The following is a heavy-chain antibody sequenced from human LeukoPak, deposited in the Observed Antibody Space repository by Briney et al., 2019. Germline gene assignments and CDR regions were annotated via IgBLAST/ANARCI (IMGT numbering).Heavy chain of an antibody. J-gene: IGHJ5*02. CDR2: ISSSSSYI. Sequence: GGSLRLSCAASGFTFSSYSMNWVRQAPGKGLAWVSSISSSSSYIYYADSVKGRFTISRDNAKNSLYLQMNSLRAEDTAVYYCARASYHSSGYDWFDPWGQGTLVTVSS. D-gene: IGHD3-22*01. V-gene: IGHV3-21*01. CDR3: ARASYHSSGYDWFDP. CDR1: GFTFSSYS.